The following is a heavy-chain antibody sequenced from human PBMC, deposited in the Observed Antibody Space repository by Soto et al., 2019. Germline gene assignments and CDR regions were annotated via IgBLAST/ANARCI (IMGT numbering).Heavy chain of an antibody. CDR1: GFTFSAYA. CDR3: ARERAVLRFLEWLK. D-gene: IGHD3-3*01. CDR2: IADNTNTT. Sequence: PGGSLRLSCAASGFTFSAYAMNWVRQAPGKGLEWVSGIADNTNTTYYADSVKGRFTISRDNSKNTLYLQMNSLRAEDTAVYYCARERAVLRFLEWLKWGQGTLVTVSS. J-gene: IGHJ4*02. V-gene: IGHV3-23*01.